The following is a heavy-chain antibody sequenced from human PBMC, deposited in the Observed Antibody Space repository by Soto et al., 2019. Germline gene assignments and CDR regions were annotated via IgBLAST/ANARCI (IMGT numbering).Heavy chain of an antibody. V-gene: IGHV3-9*01. CDR3: ASGSAEKGDILTGYDY. CDR2: ISWNSGSI. J-gene: IGHJ4*02. CDR1: GFTFDDYA. Sequence: PGGSLRLSCAASGFTFDDYAMHWVRQAPGKGLEWVSGISWNSGSIGYADSVKGRFTISRDNAKNSLYLQMNSLRAEDTALYYCASGSAEKGDILTGYDYWGQGTLVTVSS. D-gene: IGHD3-9*01.